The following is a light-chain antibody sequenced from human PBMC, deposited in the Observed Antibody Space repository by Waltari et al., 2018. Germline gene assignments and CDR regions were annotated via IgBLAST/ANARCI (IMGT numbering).Light chain of an antibody. J-gene: IGKJ2*01. CDR3: QQLHTYPYT. CDR1: QGISSY. V-gene: IGKV1-9*01. Sequence: DIQLTQSPSFLSASVGDRVTITCRASQGISSYLAWYQQEPGKAPKLLNSSASTLQSGVPSRFSGSGSGTAFTLTISSLQPEDFAAYYCQQLHTYPYTFGQGTKVEIK. CDR2: SAS.